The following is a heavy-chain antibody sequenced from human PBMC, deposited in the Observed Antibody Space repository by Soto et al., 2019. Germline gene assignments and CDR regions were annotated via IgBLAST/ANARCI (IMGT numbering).Heavy chain of an antibody. CDR3: ATDRYCTNGVCYGRWFDY. V-gene: IGHV1-24*01. CDR1: GYTLTELS. D-gene: IGHD2-8*01. J-gene: IGHJ4*02. Sequence: ASVKVSCKVSGYTLTELSMHWVRQAPGKGLEWMGGFDPEDGETIYAQKFQGRVTMTEDTSTDTAYMELSSLRSEDTAVYYCATDRYCTNGVCYGRWFDYWGQGTLVTVSS. CDR2: FDPEDGET.